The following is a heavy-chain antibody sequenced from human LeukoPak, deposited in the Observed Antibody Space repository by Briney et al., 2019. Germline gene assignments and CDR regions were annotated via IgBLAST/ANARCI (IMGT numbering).Heavy chain of an antibody. J-gene: IGHJ3*02. CDR2: IYHSGST. CDR1: GGSISSGGYY. V-gene: IGHV4-30-2*01. Sequence: SETLSLTCTVSGGSISSGGYYWSWIRQPPGKGLEWIGYIYHSGSTYYNPSLKSRVTISVDRSKNQFSLKLSSVTAADTAVYYCARAVYDSSGPTLLGAFDIWGQGTMVTVSS. D-gene: IGHD3-22*01. CDR3: ARAVYDSSGPTLLGAFDI.